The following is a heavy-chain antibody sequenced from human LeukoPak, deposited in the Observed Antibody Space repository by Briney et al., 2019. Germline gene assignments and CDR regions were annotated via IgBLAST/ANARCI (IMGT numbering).Heavy chain of an antibody. V-gene: IGHV4-34*01. Sequence: SGTLCLTCAVSGGSFSGYSWSWIRQPPGKGLEWIWEINRSGSTNYNPSLKSRVTISVDTSKNQSSLKLSSVTAADTAVYYCARGPKTSNYYGSGSYYDYFEYWGQGTLVTV. CDR3: ARGPKTSNYYGSGSYYDYFEY. D-gene: IGHD3-10*01. CDR2: INRSGST. CDR1: GGSFSGYS. J-gene: IGHJ4*02.